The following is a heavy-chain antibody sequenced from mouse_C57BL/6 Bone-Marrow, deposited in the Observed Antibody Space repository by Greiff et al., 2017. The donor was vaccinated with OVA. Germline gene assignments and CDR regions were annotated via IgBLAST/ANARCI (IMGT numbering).Heavy chain of an antibody. D-gene: IGHD1-2*01. CDR3: TTHYYGRYFDV. V-gene: IGHV14-4*01. CDR1: GFNIKDDY. CDR2: IDPENGDT. Sequence: VQLQQSGAELVRPGASVKLSCTASGFNIKDDYMHWVKQRPEQGLEWIGWIDPENGDTEYASKFQGKATITADTSSNTAYLQLSSLTSEDTAVYYCTTHYYGRYFDVWGTGTTGTVSS. J-gene: IGHJ1*03.